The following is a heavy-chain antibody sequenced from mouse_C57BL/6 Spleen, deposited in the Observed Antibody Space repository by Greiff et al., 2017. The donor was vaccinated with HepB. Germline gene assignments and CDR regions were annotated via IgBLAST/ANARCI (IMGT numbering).Heavy chain of an antibody. CDR2: INPYNGGT. CDR3: ASPHGSSLYYAMDY. CDR1: GYTFTDYY. D-gene: IGHD1-1*01. J-gene: IGHJ4*01. Sequence: EVQLQQSGPVLVKPGASVKMSCKASGYTFTDYYMNWVKQSHGKSLEWIGVINPYNGGTSYNQKFKGKATLTVDKSSSTAYMELNSLTSEDSAVYYCASPHGSSLYYAMDYWGQGTSVTVSS. V-gene: IGHV1-19*01.